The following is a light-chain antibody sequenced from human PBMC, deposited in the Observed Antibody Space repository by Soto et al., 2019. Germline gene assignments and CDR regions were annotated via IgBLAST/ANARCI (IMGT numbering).Light chain of an antibody. CDR1: QSISSY. CDR2: AAS. Sequence: DIQMTQAPSSLSASLVDRVTITCRASQSISSYLNWYQQKPGKAPKLLIYAASSLQSGVPSRFSGSGSGTDFTLTISSLQPEDFATYYCQQSYSTPITFGQGTRWRL. V-gene: IGKV1-39*01. CDR3: QQSYSTPIT. J-gene: IGKJ5*01.